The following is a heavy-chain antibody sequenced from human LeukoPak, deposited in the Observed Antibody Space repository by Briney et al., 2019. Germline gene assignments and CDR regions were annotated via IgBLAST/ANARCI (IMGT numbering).Heavy chain of an antibody. J-gene: IGHJ5*02. CDR1: GGSISNHY. CDR3: ARDLGYYHSGSYLGWFDP. CDR2: IYYSGST. V-gene: IGHV4-59*11. Sequence: SETLSLTCIVSGGSISNHYWSWIRQPPGKGLEWIGHIYYSGSTNYYPSLKSRVTILVDTSKNQFSLRLSSVTAADTAVYYCARDLGYYHSGSYLGWFDPWGQGTLVTVSS. D-gene: IGHD3-10*01.